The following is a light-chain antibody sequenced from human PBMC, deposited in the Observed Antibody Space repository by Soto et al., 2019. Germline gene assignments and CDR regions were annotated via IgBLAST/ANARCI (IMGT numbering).Light chain of an antibody. CDR2: AAS. CDR1: HDITNY. V-gene: IGKV1-27*01. Sequence: DIQMTQSPSSLSASVGDRVTITCRASHDITNYLAWYQQKPGKVPKLLIYAASTLQSGVPSRFSGSGSGTDFTLTISSLQPDDFATYYCQQYNSYRTFGQGTNVEIK. CDR3: QQYNSYRT. J-gene: IGKJ1*01.